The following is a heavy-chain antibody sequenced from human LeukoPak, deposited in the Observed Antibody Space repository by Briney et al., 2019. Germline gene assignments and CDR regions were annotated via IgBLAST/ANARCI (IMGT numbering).Heavy chain of an antibody. CDR3: AKEVSSSWYRGVGYFDY. J-gene: IGHJ4*02. CDR2: IYSGGST. V-gene: IGHV3-53*01. D-gene: IGHD6-13*01. CDR1: GFTVSSNY. Sequence: PGGSLRLSCAASGFTVSSNYMSWVRQAPGKGLEWVSVIYSGGSTYYADSVKGRFTISRDNSKNTLYLQMNSLRAEDTAVYYCAKEVSSSWYRGVGYFDYWGQGTLVTVSS.